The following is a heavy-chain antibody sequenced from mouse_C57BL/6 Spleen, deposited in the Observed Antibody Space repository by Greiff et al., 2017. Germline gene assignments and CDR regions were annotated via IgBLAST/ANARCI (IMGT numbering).Heavy chain of an antibody. CDR2: IDPSDSYT. J-gene: IGHJ2*01. Sequence: QVQLKQPGAELVMPGASVKLSCKASGYTFTSYWMHWVKQRPGQGLEWIGEIDPSDSYTNYNQKFKGKSTVTVDKSSSPAYMQLSSLTSEDSAVYYCARGGAAQAPYYFDYWGQGTTLTVSS. V-gene: IGHV1-69*01. CDR1: GYTFTSYW. D-gene: IGHD3-2*02. CDR3: ARGGAAQAPYYFDY.